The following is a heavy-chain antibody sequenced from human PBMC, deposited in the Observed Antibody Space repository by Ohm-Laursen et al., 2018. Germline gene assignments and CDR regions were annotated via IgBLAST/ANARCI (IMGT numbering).Heavy chain of an antibody. Sequence: ASVKVSCNASGYTFTGNCLHWVRQAPGQGLEWLGWINPNTGDTNYAQKFQGRVTMTRDTSTSTFFMEVSSLRSEDTAVYYCARGGPPGQIANGIDPWGQGTLIIVSS. V-gene: IGHV1-2*02. J-gene: IGHJ5*02. CDR2: INPNTGDT. CDR3: ARGGPPGQIANGIDP. CDR1: GYTFTGNC. D-gene: IGHD1-1*01.